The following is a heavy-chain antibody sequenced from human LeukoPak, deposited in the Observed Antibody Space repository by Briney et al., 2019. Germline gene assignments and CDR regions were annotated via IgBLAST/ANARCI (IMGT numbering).Heavy chain of an antibody. Sequence: PSETLSLTCAVYGGSFSGYYWSWIRQPPGKGLEWIGEINHSGSTNYNPSLKSRVTISVDTSKNQFSLKLSSVTAADTAVYFCARVGSDSSGYYESKDYWGQGTLVTVSS. CDR3: ARVGSDSSGYYESKDY. V-gene: IGHV4-34*01. CDR1: GGSFSGYY. CDR2: INHSGST. D-gene: IGHD3-22*01. J-gene: IGHJ4*02.